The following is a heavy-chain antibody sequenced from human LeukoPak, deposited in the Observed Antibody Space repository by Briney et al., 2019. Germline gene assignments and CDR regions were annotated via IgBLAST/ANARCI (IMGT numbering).Heavy chain of an antibody. Sequence: GGSLRLSCAASGFTFNSYAMTWVRQAPGKGLEWVSHVSGSGGITYYADSVKGRFTISRDNSKNTLYLQVNSLRAEDTAVYYCAKTTAGNSSGRYPGWPVDYWGQGTLVTVSS. V-gene: IGHV3-23*01. D-gene: IGHD6-19*01. CDR1: GFTFNSYA. J-gene: IGHJ4*02. CDR3: AKTTAGNSSGRYPGWPVDY. CDR2: VSGSGGIT.